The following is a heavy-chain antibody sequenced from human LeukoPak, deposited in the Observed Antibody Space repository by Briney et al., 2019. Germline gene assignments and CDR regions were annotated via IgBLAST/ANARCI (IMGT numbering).Heavy chain of an antibody. Sequence: GESLKISCKASGYSFTSYWIGWVRQMPGKGLEWMGIIDPSDSETRYTLSFQGQVTISVDKSLTTADLQWNSLKASDTAMYYCARLSLGVAIHRYYFDYWGQGTLVTVSS. CDR2: IDPSDSET. D-gene: IGHD3-16*01. V-gene: IGHV5-51*01. J-gene: IGHJ4*02. CDR3: ARLSLGVAIHRYYFDY. CDR1: GYSFTSYW.